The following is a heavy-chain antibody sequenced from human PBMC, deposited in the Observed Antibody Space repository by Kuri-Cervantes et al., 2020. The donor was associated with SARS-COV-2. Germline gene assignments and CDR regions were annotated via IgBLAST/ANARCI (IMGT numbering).Heavy chain of an antibody. D-gene: IGHD2-2*01. J-gene: IGHJ4*02. V-gene: IGHV3-7*03. CDR1: EFTFSNYW. CDR3: AKVYCSSTSCYSFDY. CDR2: IKRDGSEK. Sequence: GESLKISCAASEFTFSNYWMTWVRQAPGKGLEWVANIKRDGSEKYYGDSVKGRFTISRDIAKNSLYLQMNSLRAEDTAVYYCAKVYCSSTSCYSFDYWGQGTLVTVSS.